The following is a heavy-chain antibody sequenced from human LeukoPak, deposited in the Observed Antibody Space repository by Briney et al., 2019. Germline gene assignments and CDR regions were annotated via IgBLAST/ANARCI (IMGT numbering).Heavy chain of an antibody. CDR1: GYTFTSYG. CDR3: ARPRGSGWFYYFDY. D-gene: IGHD6-19*01. Sequence: ASVKVSCKVSGYTFTSYGISWVRQAPGQGLEWMGWISAYNGNTNYAQKLQGRVTMTTDTSTSTAYMELRSLRSDDTAVYYCARPRGSGWFYYFDYWGQGTLVTVSS. CDR2: ISAYNGNT. J-gene: IGHJ4*02. V-gene: IGHV1-18*01.